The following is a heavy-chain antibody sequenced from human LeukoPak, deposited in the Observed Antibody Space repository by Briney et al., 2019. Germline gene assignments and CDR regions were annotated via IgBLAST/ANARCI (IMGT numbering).Heavy chain of an antibody. V-gene: IGHV4-59*12. D-gene: IGHD3-10*01. Sequence: MASETLSLTCTVSGGSTSSYYWSWIRQPPGKGLEWIGYIYYSGSTNYNPSLKSRVTISVDTSKNQFSLKLSSVTAADTAVYYCARRGPPRTMLRGVKSGWFDPWGQGTLVTVSS. CDR2: IYYSGST. J-gene: IGHJ5*02. CDR1: GGSTSSYY. CDR3: ARRGPPRTMLRGVKSGWFDP.